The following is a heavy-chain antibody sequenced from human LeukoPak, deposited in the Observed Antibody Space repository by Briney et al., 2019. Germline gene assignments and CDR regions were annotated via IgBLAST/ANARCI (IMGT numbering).Heavy chain of an antibody. CDR3: AKDDGYVEFIYDSFDY. D-gene: IGHD3-22*01. Sequence: GGSLRLSCAASGFTFSSYAMSWVRQAPGKGLEWVSAISGSGGSTYYADSVKGRFTISRDNSKNTLYLQMNSLRAEDTAVYYCAKDDGYVEFIYDSFDYWGQGTLVTVSS. CDR1: GFTFSSYA. J-gene: IGHJ4*02. V-gene: IGHV3-23*01. CDR2: ISGSGGST.